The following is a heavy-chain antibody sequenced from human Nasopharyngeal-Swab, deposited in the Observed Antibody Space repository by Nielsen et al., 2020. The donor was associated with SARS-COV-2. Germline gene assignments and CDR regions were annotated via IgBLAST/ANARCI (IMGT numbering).Heavy chain of an antibody. Sequence: WIRQPPGKGLEWIGSIYYSGSTYYNPSLKSRVTISVDTSKNQFSLKLSSVTAADTAVYYCARAVAVAEFDYWGQGTLVTVSS. CDR2: IYYSGST. J-gene: IGHJ4*02. V-gene: IGHV4-39*07. CDR3: ARAVAVAEFDY. D-gene: IGHD6-19*01.